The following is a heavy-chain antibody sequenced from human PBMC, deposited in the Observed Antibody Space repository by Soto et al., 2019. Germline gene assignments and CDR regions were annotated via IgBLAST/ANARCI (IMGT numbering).Heavy chain of an antibody. Sequence: QVQLQESGPGLVKPSETLSLTCTVSGGSVSSGSYYWSWIRQPPGKGLEWSGYIYYSGSTNYNPSLKSRVTISVDTSKNQFSLKLSSVTAADTAVYYCARDSYGMDVWGQGTTVTVSS. CDR1: GGSVSSGSYY. J-gene: IGHJ6*02. CDR2: IYYSGST. CDR3: ARDSYGMDV. V-gene: IGHV4-61*01.